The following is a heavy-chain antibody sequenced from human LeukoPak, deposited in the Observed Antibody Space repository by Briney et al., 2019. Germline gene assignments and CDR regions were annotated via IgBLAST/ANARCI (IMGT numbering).Heavy chain of an antibody. CDR2: INHRGTA. CDR1: GPSYNAYY. J-gene: IGHJ4*02. CDR3: AVGITILGVAASFDS. D-gene: IGHD3-3*01. V-gene: IGHV4-34*01. Sequence: PSDTLSLTCAVYGPSYNAYYWSWIRQPPGKGLEWIGDINHRGTATYNPSLKSRLHISADASKNQFSLKLNSVTDADTAVYYCAVGITILGVAASFDSWGQESLVIVSS.